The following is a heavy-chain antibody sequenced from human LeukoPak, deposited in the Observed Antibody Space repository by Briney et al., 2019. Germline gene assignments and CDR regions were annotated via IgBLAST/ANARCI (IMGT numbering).Heavy chain of an antibody. CDR2: ISSSGRTI. CDR1: GFTFSDYY. J-gene: IGHJ4*02. V-gene: IGHV3-11*04. Sequence: NPGGSLRLSCAASGFTFSDYYMSWIRQAPGKGLEWVSYISSSGRTIYYADSVKGRFTISRDNAKNSLYLQMNSLRVEDRAIYYCATVTYGRLDYWGQGTLVTVSS. D-gene: IGHD3-10*01. CDR3: ATVTYGRLDY.